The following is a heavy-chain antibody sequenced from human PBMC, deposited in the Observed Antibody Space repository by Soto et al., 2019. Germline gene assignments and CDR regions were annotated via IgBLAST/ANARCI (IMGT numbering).Heavy chain of an antibody. CDR1: GGTFSSYA. CDR3: VLGSSSDFPQDYFDY. Sequence: ASVKVSCKASGGTFSSYAISWVRQAPGQGLEWMGGIIPIFGTANYAQKFQGRVTITADESTSTAYMELSSLRSEDTAVYYCVLGSSSDFPQDYFDYWGQGTLVTVSS. V-gene: IGHV1-69*13. CDR2: IIPIFGTA. D-gene: IGHD6-6*01. J-gene: IGHJ4*02.